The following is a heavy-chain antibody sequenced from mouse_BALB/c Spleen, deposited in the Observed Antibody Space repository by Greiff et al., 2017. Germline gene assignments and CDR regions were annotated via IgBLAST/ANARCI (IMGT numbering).Heavy chain of an antibody. V-gene: IGHV7-3*02. CDR3: ARDRWPWFAY. CDR1: GFTFTDYY. J-gene: IGHJ3*01. Sequence: EVKLVESGGGLVQPGGSLRLSCATSGFTFTDYYMSWVRQPPGKALEWLGFIRNKANGYTTEYSASVKGRFTISRDNSQSILYLQMNTLRAEDSATYYCARDRWPWFAYWGQGTLVTVSA. CDR2: IRNKANGYTT. D-gene: IGHD2-3*01.